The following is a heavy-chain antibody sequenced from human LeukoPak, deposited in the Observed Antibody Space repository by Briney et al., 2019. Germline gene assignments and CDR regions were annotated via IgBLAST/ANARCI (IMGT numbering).Heavy chain of an antibody. V-gene: IGHV3-30-3*01. CDR3: ARNFPYSSSYNLDV. J-gene: IGHJ4*02. Sequence: GGSLRLSCAASGFAFSGAAMHWVRQAPGKGLEWVAITSFDGSNKFYSDSVKGRFTISRDNSVNTLFLQMTSLSPEDTAIHYCARNFPYSSSYNLDVWGQGTLVTVSS. CDR2: TSFDGSNK. D-gene: IGHD6-6*01. CDR1: GFAFSGAA.